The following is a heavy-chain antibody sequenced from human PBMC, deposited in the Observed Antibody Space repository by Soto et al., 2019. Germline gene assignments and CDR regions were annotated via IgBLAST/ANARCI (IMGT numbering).Heavy chain of an antibody. J-gene: IGHJ4*02. D-gene: IGHD3-22*01. CDR3: ARAGMAARGYYYDSSGYYGLDD. Sequence: SVKVSCKPSGGTFSSYAISWVRQAPGQGLEWMGGIIPIFGTANYAQKFQGRVPITADESTSPPYMELSSLRSEDTAVYYCARAGMAARGYYYDSSGYYGLDDWGQGTLATVSS. CDR2: IIPIFGTA. V-gene: IGHV1-69*13. CDR1: GGTFSSYA.